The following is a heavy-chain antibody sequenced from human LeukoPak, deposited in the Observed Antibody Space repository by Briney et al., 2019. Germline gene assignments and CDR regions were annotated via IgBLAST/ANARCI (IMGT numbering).Heavy chain of an antibody. CDR2: IIPIFGTA. J-gene: IGHJ6*03. V-gene: IGHV1-69*05. CDR3: ARTHLTIFGVYYYYYYMDV. CDR1: GGTFSSYA. Sequence: SVTVSCKASGGTFSSYAISWVRQAPGQGLEWMGGIIPIFGTANYAQKFQGRVTITTDESTSTAYMELSSLRSEDTAVYYCARTHLTIFGVYYYYYYMDVWGKGTTVTVSS. D-gene: IGHD3-3*01.